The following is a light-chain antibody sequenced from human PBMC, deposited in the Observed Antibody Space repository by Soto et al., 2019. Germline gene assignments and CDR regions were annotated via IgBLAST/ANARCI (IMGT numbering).Light chain of an antibody. J-gene: IGKJ5*01. V-gene: IGKV1-5*01. Sequence: DIQMTQSRSTLSASVGDRVTITWRASQSISSWLAWYQQKPGKAPKLLIYDASNLESGVPSRFSGSGSGTEFTLTISSLQPDDFATYYCQQYNSYPITFGQGTRLEIK. CDR2: DAS. CDR3: QQYNSYPIT. CDR1: QSISSW.